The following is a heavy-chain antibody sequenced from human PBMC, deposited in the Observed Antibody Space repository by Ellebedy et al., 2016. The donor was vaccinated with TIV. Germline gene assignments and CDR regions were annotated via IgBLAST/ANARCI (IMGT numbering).Heavy chain of an antibody. J-gene: IGHJ6*02. V-gene: IGHV3-48*02. D-gene: IGHD2-2*01. CDR1: GFTVSSNN. Sequence: GGSLRLSCAASGFTVSSNNMNWVRQAPGKGLEWVSYISSSSSTIYYADSVKGRFTISRDNAKNSLYLQMNSLRDEDTAVYYCASDSTGYYYYGMDVWGQGTTVTVSS. CDR3: ASDSTGYYYYGMDV. CDR2: ISSSSSTI.